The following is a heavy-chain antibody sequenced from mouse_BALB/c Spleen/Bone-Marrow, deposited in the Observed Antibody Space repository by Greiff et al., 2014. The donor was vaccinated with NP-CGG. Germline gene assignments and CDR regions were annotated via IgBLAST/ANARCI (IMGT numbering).Heavy chain of an antibody. CDR3: ASYNDGYYFDY. CDR2: IVPADGNT. Sequence: EVQLQQSGAELVKPGASVKLSCTTSGFNIKDTYMHWVKLRPEQGLEWIGRIVPADGNTKYAPKFQGKATITADTSSNTAYLQLSSMTSEDTAVYFCASYNDGYYFDYWGQGTTLTVSS. D-gene: IGHD1-3*01. J-gene: IGHJ2*01. CDR1: GFNIKDTY. V-gene: IGHV14-3*02.